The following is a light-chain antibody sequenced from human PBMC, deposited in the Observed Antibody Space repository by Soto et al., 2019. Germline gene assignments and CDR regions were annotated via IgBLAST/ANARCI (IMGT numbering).Light chain of an antibody. CDR3: GTWDSSLSAGYV. CDR2: DNN. V-gene: IGLV1-51*01. J-gene: IGLJ1*01. CDR1: SSNIGNNY. Sequence: QSVLTQPPSVSAAPGQKVTISCSGGSSNIGNNYVSWYQQLPGTAPKLLIYDNNKRPSGIPDRFSGSKSGTSATLGITGLQTGAEADYYCGTWDSSLSAGYVFGTGTKATVL.